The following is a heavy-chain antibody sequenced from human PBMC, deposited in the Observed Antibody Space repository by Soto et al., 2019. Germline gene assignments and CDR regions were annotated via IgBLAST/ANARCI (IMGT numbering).Heavy chain of an antibody. Sequence: QVQLQQWGAGLLKPSETLSLTCAVYGGSFSGYYWSWIRQPPGKGLEWIGEINHSGSTNYNPSLKSRVTISVDTSKNQFSLKLSSVTAADTAVYYCARDRAYSSGWSARGRHYGMDVWGQGTTVTVSS. CDR1: GGSFSGYY. V-gene: IGHV4-34*01. J-gene: IGHJ6*02. CDR2: INHSGST. CDR3: ARDRAYSSGWSARGRHYGMDV. D-gene: IGHD6-19*01.